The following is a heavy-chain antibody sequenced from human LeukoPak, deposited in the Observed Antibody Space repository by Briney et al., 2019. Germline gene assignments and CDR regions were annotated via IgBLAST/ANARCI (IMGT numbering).Heavy chain of an antibody. CDR3: ARGGTNAGAFDI. CDR1: GFTFSSYA. V-gene: IGHV3-23*01. D-gene: IGHD2-8*01. J-gene: IGHJ3*02. Sequence: GSLRLSCAASGFTFSSYAMSWVRQAPGKGLEWVSAISGSGGSTYYADSVKGRFTISRDNSKNTLYLQMNSLRAEDTAVYYCARGGTNAGAFDIWGQGTMVTVSS. CDR2: ISGSGGST.